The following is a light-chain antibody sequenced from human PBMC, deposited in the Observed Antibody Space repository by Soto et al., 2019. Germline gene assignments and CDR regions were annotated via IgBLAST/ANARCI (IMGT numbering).Light chain of an antibody. CDR2: GAS. V-gene: IGKV3-15*01. Sequence: EIVMTQSPVTLSVSPGERATLSCRASQGIKNYLAWFQQKPGQAPRLLIYGASTRATVIPARFSGSGSGTEFNLTISSLQSEDFAVYYCQHYNNWPPWAFGQGTKVDIK. CDR1: QGIKNY. CDR3: QHYNNWPPWA. J-gene: IGKJ1*01.